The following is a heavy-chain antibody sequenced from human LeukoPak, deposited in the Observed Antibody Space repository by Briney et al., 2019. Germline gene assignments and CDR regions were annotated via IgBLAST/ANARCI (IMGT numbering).Heavy chain of an antibody. V-gene: IGHV4-34*01. CDR1: GGSVRDNY. CDR2: IHHSGST. Sequence: SETLSLTCAVYGGSVRDNYWSWIRQPPGKGLEWIGEIHHSGSTKYNPSLKGRVTISLDTSKNQFSLKLNSMTAADTAVYYCAGHVSAAAGGRWGQGTLVTVSS. D-gene: IGHD6-13*01. CDR3: AGHVSAAAGGR. J-gene: IGHJ4*02.